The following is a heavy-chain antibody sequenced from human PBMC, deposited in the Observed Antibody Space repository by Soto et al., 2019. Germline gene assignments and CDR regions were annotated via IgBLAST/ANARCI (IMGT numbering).Heavy chain of an antibody. CDR2: IYYSGST. CDR3: AREYKDYDFWSGYRPLTIYGMDV. V-gene: IGHV4-59*01. D-gene: IGHD3-3*01. Sequence: AETLSLTGTVSGGSISSYYWSWIRQPPGKGLEWIGYIYYSGSTNYNPSLKSRVTISVDTCKTQFSLKLSSVTAADTAVYYCAREYKDYDFWSGYRPLTIYGMDVWGQGTTVTVSS. CDR1: GGSISSYY. J-gene: IGHJ6*02.